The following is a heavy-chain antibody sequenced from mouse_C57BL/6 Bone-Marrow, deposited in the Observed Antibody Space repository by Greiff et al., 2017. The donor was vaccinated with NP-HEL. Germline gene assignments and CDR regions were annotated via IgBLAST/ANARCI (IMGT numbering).Heavy chain of an antibody. CDR2: IDPETGGT. Sequence: QVQLKQSGAELVRPGASVTLSCKASGYTFTDYEMHWVKQTPVHGLEWIGAIDPETGGTAYNQKFKGKAILTADKSSSTAYMELRSLTSEDSAVYYCTRTWLLRPFAYWGQGTLVTVSA. CDR1: GYTFTDYE. V-gene: IGHV1-15*01. D-gene: IGHD2-3*01. J-gene: IGHJ3*01. CDR3: TRTWLLRPFAY.